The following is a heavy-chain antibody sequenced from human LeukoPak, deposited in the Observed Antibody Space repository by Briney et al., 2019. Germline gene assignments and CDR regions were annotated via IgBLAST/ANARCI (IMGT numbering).Heavy chain of an antibody. V-gene: IGHV4-39*01. CDR3: ARRSSSWYPGWFDP. CDR2: IYYSGST. CDR1: GGSISSSSYY. J-gene: IGHJ5*02. Sequence: SETLSLTCTVSGGSISSSSYYWGWIRQPPGKGLEWIGSIYYSGSTYYNPSLKSRVTISVDTSKNQFSLKLSSVTAADTAVYYCARRSSSWYPGWFDPWRQGTLVTVSS. D-gene: IGHD6-13*01.